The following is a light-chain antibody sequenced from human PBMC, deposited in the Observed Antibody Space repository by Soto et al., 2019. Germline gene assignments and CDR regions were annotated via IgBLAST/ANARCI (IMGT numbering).Light chain of an antibody. CDR1: QSVGSY. V-gene: IGKV3-11*02. Sequence: EIVVTQSPATLSLSPGERATLSCRTGQSVGSYLAWYQKKPGQAPRLLIYDASNRATGIPARFSGSGSGRDFTLTISSLEPEDFAVYYCQQRSNWPPLTFGGGTKVEIK. J-gene: IGKJ4*01. CDR2: DAS. CDR3: QQRSNWPPLT.